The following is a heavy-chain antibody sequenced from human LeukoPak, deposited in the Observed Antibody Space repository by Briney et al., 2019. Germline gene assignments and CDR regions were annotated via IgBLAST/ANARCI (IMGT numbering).Heavy chain of an antibody. J-gene: IGHJ4*02. Sequence: GGSLRLSCAASGFTFSSYWMSWVRQAPGKGLEWVANIKQDGSEKYYVDSVKGRFTISRDNAKNSLYLQMNSLRAEDTAVYYCAAHSGGSNFDYWGQGTLVTVSS. CDR1: GFTFSSYW. V-gene: IGHV3-7*01. D-gene: IGHD1-26*01. CDR3: AAHSGGSNFDY. CDR2: IKQDGSEK.